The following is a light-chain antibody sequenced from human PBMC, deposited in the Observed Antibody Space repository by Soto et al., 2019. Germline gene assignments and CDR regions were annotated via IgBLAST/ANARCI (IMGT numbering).Light chain of an antibody. Sequence: QSALTQPASVSGSPGQSITISCTGTSSDVGRYNYVSWYQQYPGKVPKLMLYDVSKRPSGVADRFAGSKSGNTASLTISGLQPEDEADYYCSSYRSCSPYVFGTGTKLTVL. CDR3: SSYRSCSPYV. J-gene: IGLJ1*01. CDR2: DVS. CDR1: SSDVGRYNY. V-gene: IGLV2-14*03.